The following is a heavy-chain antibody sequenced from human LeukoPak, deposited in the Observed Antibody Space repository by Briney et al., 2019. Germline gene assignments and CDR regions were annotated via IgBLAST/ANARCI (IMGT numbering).Heavy chain of an antibody. V-gene: IGHV3-21*01. CDR1: GFTFTNYA. CDR2: ISSSSSYI. Sequence: PGGSLRLSCAASGFTFTNYAMIWVRQAPGKGLEWVSSISSSSSYIYYADSVKGRFTISRDNAKNSLYLQMNSLRAEDTAVYYCARTERPVRYETILSHMDVWGKGTTVTVSS. D-gene: IGHD2/OR15-2a*01. CDR3: ARTERPVRYETILSHMDV. J-gene: IGHJ6*03.